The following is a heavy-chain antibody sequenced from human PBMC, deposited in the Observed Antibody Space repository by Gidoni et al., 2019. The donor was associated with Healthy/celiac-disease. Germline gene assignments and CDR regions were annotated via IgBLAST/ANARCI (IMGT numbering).Heavy chain of an antibody. CDR3: ARDPATTEADYYYYGMDV. J-gene: IGHJ6*02. D-gene: IGHD1-26*01. CDR2: T. V-gene: IGHV1-2*04. Sequence: TNYAQKFQGWVTMTRDTSISTAYMELSRLRSDDTAVYYCARDPATTEADYYYYGMDVWGQGTTVTVSS.